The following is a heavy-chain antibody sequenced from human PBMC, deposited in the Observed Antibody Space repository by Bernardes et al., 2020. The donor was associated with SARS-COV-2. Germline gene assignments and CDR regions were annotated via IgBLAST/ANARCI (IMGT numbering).Heavy chain of an antibody. D-gene: IGHD4-17*01. V-gene: IGHV1-18*01. Sequence: ASVKVSCKASGYTFTNYGISWVRQAPGQGLEWMGCISAYNGNTNYPQNLRGRLTMTTDTSTSTAYMELRSLRSDDTAIYFCARDKRGWESSVLLMTTVTIPGDYWGQGTLVTVSS. CDR2: ISAYNGNT. J-gene: IGHJ4*02. CDR1: GYTFTNYG. CDR3: ARDKRGWESSVLLMTTVTIPGDY.